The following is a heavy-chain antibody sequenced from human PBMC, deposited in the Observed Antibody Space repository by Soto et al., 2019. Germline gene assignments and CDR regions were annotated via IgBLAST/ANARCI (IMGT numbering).Heavy chain of an antibody. CDR2: IYYSGST. D-gene: IGHD2-8*01. V-gene: IGHV4-30-4*01. CDR1: GGSISSGDYD. CDR3: ARVDGLNWFDP. J-gene: IGHJ5*02. Sequence: QVQLQESGPGLVKPSQTLSLTCPVSGGSISSGDYDWSWIRQPPGKGLEWTGYIYYSGSTYYNPSLKSRVTISVDTSNNQFSLKLSSVTAADTAVYYCARVDGLNWFDPWGQGTLVTVSS.